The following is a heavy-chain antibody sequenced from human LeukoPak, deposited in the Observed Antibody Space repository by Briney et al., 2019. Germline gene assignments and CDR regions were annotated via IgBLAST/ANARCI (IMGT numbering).Heavy chain of an antibody. J-gene: IGHJ6*02. CDR2: IYYSGST. V-gene: IGHV4-59*01. Sequence: SETLPLTCTVSGGSISSYYWSWIRQPPGKGLEWIGYIYYSGSTNYNPSLKSRVTISVDTSKNQFSLKLSSVTAADTAVYYCARDDSSSSGGYGMDVWGQGTTVTVSS. CDR3: ARDDSSSSGGYGMDV. D-gene: IGHD6-6*01. CDR1: GGSISSYY.